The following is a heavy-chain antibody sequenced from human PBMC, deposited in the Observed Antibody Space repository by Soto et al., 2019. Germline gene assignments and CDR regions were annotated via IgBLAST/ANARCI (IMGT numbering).Heavy chain of an antibody. V-gene: IGHV3-23*01. Sequence: GGSLRLSCAASGFTFSSYAMSWVRQAPGKGLERVSAISGSGGSTYYADSVKGRFTISRDNSKNTLYLQMNSLRAEDTALYYCAKDLGYSGYELLPDYWGQGTLVTVSS. J-gene: IGHJ4*02. D-gene: IGHD5-12*01. CDR3: AKDLGYSGYELLPDY. CDR2: ISGSGGST. CDR1: GFTFSSYA.